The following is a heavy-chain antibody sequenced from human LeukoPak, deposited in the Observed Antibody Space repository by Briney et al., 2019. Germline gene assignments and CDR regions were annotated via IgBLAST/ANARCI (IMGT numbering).Heavy chain of an antibody. V-gene: IGHV4-61*02. Sequence: PSQTLSLTCTVSGGSISSGSYYWSWIRQPAGKGLEWIGRSYTSGSTNYNPSLKSRVTISVDTSKNQFSLKLSSVTAADTAVYYCARVTLRDAFDIWGQGTMVTVSS. CDR2: SYTSGST. J-gene: IGHJ3*02. CDR3: ARVTLRDAFDI. CDR1: GGSISSGSYY. D-gene: IGHD1-14*01.